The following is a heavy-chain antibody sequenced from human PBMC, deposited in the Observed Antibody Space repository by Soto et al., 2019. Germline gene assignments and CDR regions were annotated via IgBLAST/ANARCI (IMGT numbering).Heavy chain of an antibody. Sequence: ASVKVSCKASGYTFSSQAIHWLRQGPGQRLEWMGWINAGNGDTNYSQKFQGRVAITTDTSASSAYLELSTLRSEDTAVYYCARDGARIAVFGVVYYFDYWGQGTVVTVSS. J-gene: IGHJ4*02. CDR2: INAGNGDT. CDR3: ARDGARIAVFGVVYYFDY. CDR1: GYTFSSQA. D-gene: IGHD3-3*01. V-gene: IGHV1-3*01.